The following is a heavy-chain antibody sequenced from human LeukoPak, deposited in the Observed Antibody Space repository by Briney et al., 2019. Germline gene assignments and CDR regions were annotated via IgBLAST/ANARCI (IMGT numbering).Heavy chain of an antibody. V-gene: IGHV1-69*05. Sequence: SVKVSCKAFGGSFSSEAISWVRQAPGQGLEWMGGIIPIFGTANYAQKFQGRVTITTDESTSTAYMEVSSLRSGDTAVYYCGRKAGDCGGGSCYSIDYWGQGTLVTVSS. J-gene: IGHJ4*02. CDR2: IIPIFGTA. CDR1: GGSFSSEA. D-gene: IGHD2-15*01. CDR3: GRKAGDCGGGSCYSIDY.